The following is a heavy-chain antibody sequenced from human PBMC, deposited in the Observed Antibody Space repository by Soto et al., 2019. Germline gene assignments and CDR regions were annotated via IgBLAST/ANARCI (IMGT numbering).Heavy chain of an antibody. CDR3: NTYGVGATNRWFDP. V-gene: IGHV3-15*01. CDR2: IKSKSDDGTT. J-gene: IGHJ5*01. CDR1: GFIFSNVW. D-gene: IGHD1-26*01. Sequence: VSLRLSCAGSGFIFSNVWMNWVRQAPGKGLEWVGHIKSKSDDGTTDYAAPVKGRFTISRDDSKNTLYLEMNSLQSEDTALYYCNTYGVGATNRWFDPWGQGTLVTV.